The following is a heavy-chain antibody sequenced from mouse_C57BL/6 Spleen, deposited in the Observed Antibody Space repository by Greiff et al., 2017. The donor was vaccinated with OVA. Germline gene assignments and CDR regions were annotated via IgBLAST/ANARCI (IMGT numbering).Heavy chain of an antibody. V-gene: IGHV5-4*01. J-gene: IGHJ4*01. CDR3: ARDRSYGNYGGYAMDY. CDR1: GFTFSSYA. CDR2: ISDGGSYT. D-gene: IGHD2-10*02. Sequence: EVQGVESGGGLVKPGGSLKLSCAASGFTFSSYAMSWVRQTPEKRLEWVATISDGGSYTYYPDNVKGRFTISRDNAKNNLYLQMSHLKSEDTAMYYCARDRSYGNYGGYAMDYWGQGTSVTVSS.